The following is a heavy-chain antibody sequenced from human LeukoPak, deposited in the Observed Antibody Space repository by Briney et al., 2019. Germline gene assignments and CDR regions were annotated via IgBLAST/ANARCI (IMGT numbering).Heavy chain of an antibody. J-gene: IGHJ6*02. CDR2: MNANILNT. CDR1: GYSFTHYY. V-gene: IGHV1-8*01. Sequence: SVTVSYKPSGYSFTHYYINRLRQAPGPPLEWMGWMNANILNTGYAQKFQGKDTITRNTTLVQDYMVLSTLRSDDPALYYCFRFLTYYDILTGYPNYYYYCMDVWGQGTTATVSS. CDR3: FRFLTYYDILTGYPNYYYYCMDV. D-gene: IGHD3-9*01.